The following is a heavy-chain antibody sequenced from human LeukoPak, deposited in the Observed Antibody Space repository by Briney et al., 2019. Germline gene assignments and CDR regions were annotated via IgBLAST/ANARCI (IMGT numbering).Heavy chain of an antibody. D-gene: IGHD4-23*01. Sequence: ASVKVSCKASGYTFTSADINWVRQASGQGLDWMGWMNPISGSTGYAQKFQGRVTMTGNTSISTAYMELSSLTSDDTAVYFCARGVDYGGTFDYWGQGTLITVS. J-gene: IGHJ4*02. CDR3: ARGVDYGGTFDY. CDR1: GYTFTSAD. V-gene: IGHV1-8*01. CDR2: MNPISGST.